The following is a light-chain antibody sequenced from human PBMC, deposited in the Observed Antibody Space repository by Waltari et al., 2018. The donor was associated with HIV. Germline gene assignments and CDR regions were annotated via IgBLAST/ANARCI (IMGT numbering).Light chain of an antibody. CDR2: KAS. CDR3: QQYDTSSPT. J-gene: IGKJ1*01. V-gene: IGKV1-5*03. Sequence: DIQMTQLHSSLSASTGERVTITCRASQSIGSWLAWYQQKPGKAPKLLIYKASDLESGVPSRFSGRGSGTEFTLTISSLQPDDSATYYCQQYDTSSPTFGQGTKVEVK. CDR1: QSIGSW.